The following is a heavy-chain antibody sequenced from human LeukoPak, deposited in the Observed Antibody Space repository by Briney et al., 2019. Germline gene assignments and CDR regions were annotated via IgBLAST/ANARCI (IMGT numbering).Heavy chain of an antibody. CDR3: AKDLYDILTGYYKGSFFDY. D-gene: IGHD3-9*01. CDR2: ISGSGGST. V-gene: IGHV3-23*01. CDR1: GFTFSSYA. J-gene: IGHJ4*02. Sequence: GGSLRLSCAASGFTFSSYAMSWVRQAPGKGLEWVSAISGSGGSTYYADSVKGRFTISRDNSKNTLYLQMNSLRAEGTAVYYCAKDLYDILTGYYKGSFFDYWGQGTLVTVPS.